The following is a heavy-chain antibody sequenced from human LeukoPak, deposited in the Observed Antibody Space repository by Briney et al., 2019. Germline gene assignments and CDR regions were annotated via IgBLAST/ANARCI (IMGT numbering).Heavy chain of an antibody. D-gene: IGHD3-16*01. Sequence: PGGSLRLSCSASGFTVSSSYMSWVRQAPGKGLEWVSVIYSGGSTYYADSVKGRFTISRDNAKNTVYLQLNNLRAEDTAVYYCATDDYRGLGYWGQGTLVTVSS. J-gene: IGHJ4*02. CDR1: GFTVSSSY. CDR3: ATDDYRGLGY. V-gene: IGHV3-53*01. CDR2: IYSGGST.